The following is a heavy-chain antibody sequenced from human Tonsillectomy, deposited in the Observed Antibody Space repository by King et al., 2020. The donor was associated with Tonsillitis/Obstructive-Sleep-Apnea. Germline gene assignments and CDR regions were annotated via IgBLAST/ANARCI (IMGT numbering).Heavy chain of an antibody. V-gene: IGHV1-18*01. CDR1: GYTFTSYG. CDR2: ISAYSGNT. D-gene: IGHD6-13*01. CDR3: ARADPLSAAGTFDP. J-gene: IGHJ5*02. Sequence: QLVQSGAEVKNPGASVKVSCKASGYTFTSYGINWVRQAPGQGLEWMGWISAYSGNTNYAQKLQGRVSMTTDTSTNTAYMDLRSLRYDATAVYYCARADPLSAAGTFDPWGQGTLVTVSS.